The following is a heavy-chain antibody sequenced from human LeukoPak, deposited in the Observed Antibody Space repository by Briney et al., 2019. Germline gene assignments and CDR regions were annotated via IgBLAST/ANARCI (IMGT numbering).Heavy chain of an antibody. J-gene: IGHJ4*02. V-gene: IGHV3-23*01. CDR2: ISGSGGST. Sequence: GGSLRLSCAASGFTFSSYAMSWARQAPGKGLEWVSAISGSGGSTYYADSVKGRFTISRDNSKNTLYLQMNSLRAEDTAVYYCAKLWGYDYYFDYWGQGTLVTLSS. CDR3: AKLWGYDYYFDY. CDR1: GFTFSSYA. D-gene: IGHD5-12*01.